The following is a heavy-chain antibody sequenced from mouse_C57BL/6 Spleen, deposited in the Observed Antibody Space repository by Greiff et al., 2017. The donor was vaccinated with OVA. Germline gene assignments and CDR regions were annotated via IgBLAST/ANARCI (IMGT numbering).Heavy chain of an antibody. CDR2: ILPGSGST. J-gene: IGHJ1*03. CDR3: ARGDYYGSSHYWYFDV. CDR1: GYTFTGYW. V-gene: IGHV1-9*01. Sequence: QVQLKQSGAELMKPGASVKLSCKATGYTFTGYWIEWVKQRPGHGLEWIGEILPGSGSTNYNEKFKGKATFTADTSSNTAYMQLSSLTTEDSAIYYCARGDYYGSSHYWYFDVWGTGTTVTVSS. D-gene: IGHD1-1*01.